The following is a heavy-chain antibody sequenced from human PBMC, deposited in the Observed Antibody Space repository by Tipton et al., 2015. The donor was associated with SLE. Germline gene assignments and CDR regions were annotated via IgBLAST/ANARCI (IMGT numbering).Heavy chain of an antibody. V-gene: IGHV3-30*04. CDR3: ARRSSSLGVWFDY. Sequence: SLRLSCAASGFTFSSYAMSWVRQAPGKGLEWVAVISYDGSNKYYADSVKGRFTISRDNSKNTLYLQMNSLRAEDTAVYYCARRSSSLGVWFDYWGQGTLVTVSS. D-gene: IGHD6-13*01. CDR1: GFTFSSYA. J-gene: IGHJ4*02. CDR2: ISYDGSNK.